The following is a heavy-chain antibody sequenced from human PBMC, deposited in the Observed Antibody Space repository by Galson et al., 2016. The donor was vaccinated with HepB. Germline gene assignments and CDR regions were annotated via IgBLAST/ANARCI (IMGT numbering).Heavy chain of an antibody. CDR1: GASLDSRNTYF. D-gene: IGHD3-16*02. V-gene: IGHV4-39*07. CDR3: TRESRAFVPFGY. Sequence: ETLSLTCAVSGASLDSRNTYFWGWIRQPPGKGLEWLASIYHSGLTHHNPSLTSRVTVSVDSSKTQFSLQLASMTAADTAMYFCTRESRAFVPFGYWGQGALVTVSS. J-gene: IGHJ4*02. CDR2: IYHSGLT.